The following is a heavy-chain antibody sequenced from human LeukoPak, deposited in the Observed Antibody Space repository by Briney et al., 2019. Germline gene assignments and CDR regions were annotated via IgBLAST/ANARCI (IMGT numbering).Heavy chain of an antibody. CDR1: GFTFSSSD. J-gene: IGHJ6*02. V-gene: IGHV3-13*01. Sequence: GGSLRLSCAASGFTFSSSDMHWVRQATGKGLEWVSVIGTAGDTYYPGSVKGRFTISRENAKNSLYLQMNSLRAGDTAVYYCARAGYSYGSSYYYGMDVWGQGTTVTVSS. D-gene: IGHD5-18*01. CDR2: IGTAGDT. CDR3: ARAGYSYGSSYYYGMDV.